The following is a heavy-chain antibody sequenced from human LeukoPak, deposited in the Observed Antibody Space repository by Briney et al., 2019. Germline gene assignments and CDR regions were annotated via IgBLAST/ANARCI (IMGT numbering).Heavy chain of an antibody. J-gene: IGHJ4*02. D-gene: IGHD3-22*01. CDR2: IYHSGST. Sequence: SETLSLTCTVSGGSISGYYWSWIRQPPGKGLEWIGYIYHSGSTYYNPSLKSRVTISVDRSKNQFSLKLSSVTAADTAVYYCARGGRDYYDSSGYPFDYWGQGTLVTVSS. V-gene: IGHV4-30-2*01. CDR3: ARGGRDYYDSSGYPFDY. CDR1: GGSISGYY.